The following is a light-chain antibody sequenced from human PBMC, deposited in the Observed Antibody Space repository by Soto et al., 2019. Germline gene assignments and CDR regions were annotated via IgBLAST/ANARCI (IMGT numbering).Light chain of an antibody. CDR3: QQYGSSPRT. J-gene: IGKJ5*01. V-gene: IGKV3-20*01. CDR1: QSVSSSF. Sequence: EIVLAQSPGVLSLSPGARAPLSWRASQSVSSSFLAWYQQKVGQAPRLLIYGASSRATGIPDRFSGSGSGTDFTLTISRLEPEDFAVYYCQQYGSSPRTFGQGTRLEIK. CDR2: GAS.